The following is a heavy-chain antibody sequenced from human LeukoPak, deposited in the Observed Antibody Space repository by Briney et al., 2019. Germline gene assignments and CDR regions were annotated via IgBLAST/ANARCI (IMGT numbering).Heavy chain of an antibody. V-gene: IGHV4-4*07. D-gene: IGHD3-10*01. CDR1: GGSISSYY. CDR2: INTSGST. Sequence: PSETLSLTCTVSGGSISSYYYSWIRQPAGKGLEWIGRINTSGSTNYNPSLKSRVTISADKSKKQFSLRLTSVTAADTALYYCAREGSGSYLGYYYYMEVWGTGTTVTVSS. CDR3: AREGSGSYLGYYYYMEV. J-gene: IGHJ6*03.